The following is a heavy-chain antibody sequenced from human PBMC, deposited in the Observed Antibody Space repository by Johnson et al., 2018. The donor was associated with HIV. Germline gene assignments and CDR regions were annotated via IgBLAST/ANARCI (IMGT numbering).Heavy chain of an antibody. CDR2: IKSKTDGGTT. Sequence: VQLVESGGGLVKPGGSLRLSCAASGFTFSNAWMSWVRQAPGKGLEWVGRIKSKTDGGTTDYAAPVKGRFTIPRDDSKNTLYLQMNSLKTEDTAGYYCTTDRAAARDAFDIWGQGTMVTVSP. CDR1: GFTFSNAW. J-gene: IGHJ3*02. D-gene: IGHD6-13*01. V-gene: IGHV3-15*01. CDR3: TTDRAAARDAFDI.